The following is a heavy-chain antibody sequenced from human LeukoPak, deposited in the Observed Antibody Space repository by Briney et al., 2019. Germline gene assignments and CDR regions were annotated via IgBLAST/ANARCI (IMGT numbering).Heavy chain of an antibody. CDR2: INSNGGST. Sequence: GGSLRLSCSASGFTFSTYAMHWVRQAPGKGLEYVSAINSNGGSTYYADSVKGRFTISRDNSKNTLYLQMSSLRADDAAVYYCVKDWSPDSSWYGPFDYWGQGTLVTVSS. CDR3: VKDWSPDSSWYGPFDY. D-gene: IGHD6-13*01. V-gene: IGHV3-64D*06. CDR1: GFTFSTYA. J-gene: IGHJ4*02.